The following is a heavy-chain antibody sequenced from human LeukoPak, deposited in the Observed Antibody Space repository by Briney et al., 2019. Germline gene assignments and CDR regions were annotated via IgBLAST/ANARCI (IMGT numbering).Heavy chain of an antibody. D-gene: IGHD6-13*01. V-gene: IGHV3-9*01. J-gene: IGHJ4*02. CDR2: ISWNSGSI. Sequence: GRSLRLSCAASGFTFDDYAMHWVRQAPGKGLEWVSGISWNSGSIGYADSVKGRFTISRDNAKNSLYLQMNSLRAEDTALYYCAKGSIAAAGKIDYRGQGTLVTVSS. CDR1: GFTFDDYA. CDR3: AKGSIAAAGKIDY.